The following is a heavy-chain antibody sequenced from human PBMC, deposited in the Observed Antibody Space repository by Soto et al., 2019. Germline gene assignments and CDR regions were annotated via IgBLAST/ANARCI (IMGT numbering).Heavy chain of an antibody. CDR2: IYYSGST. J-gene: IGHJ6*02. Sequence: PSETLSLTCTVSGGSISSGDYYWSWIRQPPGKGLEWIGYIYYSGSTYYNPSLKSRVTISVDTSKNQFSLKLSSVTAADTAVYYCARDAVVAATPFYYYGMDVWGQGTTVTGSS. CDR3: ARDAVVAATPFYYYGMDV. D-gene: IGHD2-15*01. CDR1: GGSISSGDYY. V-gene: IGHV4-30-4*01.